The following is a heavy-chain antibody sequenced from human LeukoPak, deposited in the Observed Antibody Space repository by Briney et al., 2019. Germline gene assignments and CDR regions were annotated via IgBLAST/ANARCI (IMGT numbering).Heavy chain of an antibody. CDR1: GYTLTELS. Sequence: ASVKVSCKVSGYTLTELSVHWVRQAPGKGLEWMGGFDPEDGETIYAQKFQGRVTMTEDTSTDTAYMELSSLRSEDTAVYYCATPRGRYCSSTSCPINWFDPWGQGTLVTVSS. D-gene: IGHD2-2*01. CDR2: FDPEDGET. V-gene: IGHV1-24*01. CDR3: ATPRGRYCSSTSCPINWFDP. J-gene: IGHJ5*02.